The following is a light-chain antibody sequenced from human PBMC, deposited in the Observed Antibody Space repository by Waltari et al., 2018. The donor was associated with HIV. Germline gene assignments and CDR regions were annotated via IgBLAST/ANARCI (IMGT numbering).Light chain of an antibody. CDR2: DDT. CDR1: NIGRKN. CDR3: QVWDSNDHVV. J-gene: IGLJ2*01. Sequence: SYVLTQPPSVSVAPGQTARITCGGNNIGRKNVHWYQQKPGQAPVVVVYDDTDRPSGIPERFSGSNSGNTATLTISRVEAGDEADYHCQVWDSNDHVVFGGGTKLTVL. V-gene: IGLV3-21*02.